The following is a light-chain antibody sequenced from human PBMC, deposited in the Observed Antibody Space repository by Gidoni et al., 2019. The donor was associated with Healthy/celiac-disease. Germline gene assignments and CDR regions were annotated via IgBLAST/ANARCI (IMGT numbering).Light chain of an antibody. V-gene: IGKV3-15*01. Sequence: EIVMTQSPATLSVSPGERATFPCRASQSVSSNLAWYQQKPGQAPRLLIYGASTRATGIPARFSGSGSGTEFTITISSLQSEDFAVYYCQQYNNWPPITFGQGTKLEIK. CDR1: QSVSSN. J-gene: IGKJ2*01. CDR3: QQYNNWPPIT. CDR2: GAS.